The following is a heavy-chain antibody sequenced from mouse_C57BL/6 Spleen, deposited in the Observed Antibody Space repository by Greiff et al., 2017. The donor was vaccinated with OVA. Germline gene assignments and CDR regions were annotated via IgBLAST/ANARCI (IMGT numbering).Heavy chain of an antibody. J-gene: IGHJ1*03. CDR3: VRDQAYYSNHWYFDV. V-gene: IGHV10-3*01. CDR1: GFTFNTYA. Sequence: EVQLVESGGGLVQPKGSLKLSCAASGFTFNTYAMHWVRQAPGKGLEWVARIRSKSSNYATYYADSVKDRFTISRDDSQSMLYLQMNNLKTEDTAMYYCVRDQAYYSNHWYFDVWGTGTTVTVSS. D-gene: IGHD2-5*01. CDR2: IRSKSSNYAT.